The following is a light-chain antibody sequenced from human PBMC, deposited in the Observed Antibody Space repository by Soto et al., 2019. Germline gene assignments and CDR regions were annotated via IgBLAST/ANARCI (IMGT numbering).Light chain of an antibody. CDR3: QQYYSFPRT. V-gene: IGKV1-5*01. CDR1: RSIGSW. J-gene: IGKJ1*01. CDR2: AAS. Sequence: DIQLTQSPSTLSAAVGDRVTITCRASRSIGSWLAWYQQKPGKAPELLIYAASTLQSGVPSRFSGSGSGTDLTLTISCLQSEDFAAYYCQQYYSFPRTFGQGTKVDIK.